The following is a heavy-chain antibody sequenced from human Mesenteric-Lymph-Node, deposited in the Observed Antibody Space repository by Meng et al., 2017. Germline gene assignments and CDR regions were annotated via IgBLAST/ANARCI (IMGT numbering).Heavy chain of an antibody. J-gene: IGHJ3*02. V-gene: IGHV3-30*04. D-gene: IGHD3-10*01. Sequence: GESLKISCAASGFTFSSYAMHWVRQAPGKGLEWVAVISYDGSNKYYADSVKGRFTISRDNSKNTLYLQMNSLRAEDTAVYYCARALFSMVRGVIIINYAFDIWGQGTMVTVSS. CDR3: ARALFSMVRGVIIINYAFDI. CDR2: ISYDGSNK. CDR1: GFTFSSYA.